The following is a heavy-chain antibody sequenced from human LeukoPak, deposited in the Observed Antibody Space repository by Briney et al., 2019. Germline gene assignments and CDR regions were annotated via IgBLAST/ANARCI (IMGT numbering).Heavy chain of an antibody. V-gene: IGHV1-8*01. Sequence: ASVRVSCKASGYTFTSSDINWVRQATGQGLEWMGWMNPNSDNTGYAQKFQGRVTMTRNTSISTAYMELSSLRSEDTAVYYCARGFIRVELRIRASNWFDPWGQGTLVTVSS. J-gene: IGHJ5*02. CDR3: ARGFIRVELRIRASNWFDP. D-gene: IGHD1-7*01. CDR1: GYTFTSSD. CDR2: MNPNSDNT.